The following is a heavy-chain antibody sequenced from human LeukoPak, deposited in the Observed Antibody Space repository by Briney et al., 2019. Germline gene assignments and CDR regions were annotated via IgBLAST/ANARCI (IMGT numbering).Heavy chain of an antibody. CDR3: ARVGGSYSSGKHNNWFDP. CDR2: ISAYNGNT. D-gene: IGHD1-26*01. Sequence: GASVKVSCRASGYTFTSYGISWVRQAPGQGLEWMGWISAYNGNTNYAQKLQGRVTMTTDTSTSTAYMELRSLRSDDTAVYYCARVGGSYSSGKHNNWFDPWGQGTLVTVSS. V-gene: IGHV1-18*01. J-gene: IGHJ5*02. CDR1: GYTFTSYG.